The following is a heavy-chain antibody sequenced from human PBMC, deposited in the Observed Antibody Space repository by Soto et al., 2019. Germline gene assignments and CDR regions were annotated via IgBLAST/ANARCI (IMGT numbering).Heavy chain of an antibody. Sequence: GGSLRLSCAASGFTFSSYSMNWVRQAPGKGLEWVSSISSSSSYIYYADSVKGRFTISRDNAKNSLYLQMNSLRAEDTAVYYCARDFMDAYSGYDSFDYWGQGTLVTVSS. CDR3: ARDFMDAYSGYDSFDY. CDR2: ISSSSSYI. V-gene: IGHV3-21*01. D-gene: IGHD5-12*01. J-gene: IGHJ4*02. CDR1: GFTFSSYS.